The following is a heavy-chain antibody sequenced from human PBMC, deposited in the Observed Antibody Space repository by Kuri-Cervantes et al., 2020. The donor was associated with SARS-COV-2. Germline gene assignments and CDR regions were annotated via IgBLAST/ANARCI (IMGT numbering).Heavy chain of an antibody. Sequence: GGSLRLSCAASGFTFSNAWMSWVRQAPGKGLEWVGRIKSKTDGGTTDYAAPVKGRFTISRDDSKNTLYLQMNSLKTEDTAVYYCTTANLLTLYYYYYYMDVWGKGTTVTVSS. CDR2: IKSKTDGGTT. V-gene: IGHV3-15*01. CDR3: TTANLLTLYYYYYYMDV. CDR1: GFTFSNAW. D-gene: IGHD3-10*01. J-gene: IGHJ6*03.